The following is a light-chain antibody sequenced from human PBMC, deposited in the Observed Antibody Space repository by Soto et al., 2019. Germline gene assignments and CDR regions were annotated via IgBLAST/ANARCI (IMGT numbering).Light chain of an antibody. Sequence: DIQMTQSPSTVSPSVGDRLTITCRASQNIQRWLAWYQQKPGKAPKLLIYKASSLERGVPSRFSAGGSGVEFTLNISSVQPEDFATYHCLQYHSDWTFGQGTKVDIK. CDR2: KAS. J-gene: IGKJ1*01. V-gene: IGKV1-5*03. CDR3: LQYHSDWT. CDR1: QNIQRW.